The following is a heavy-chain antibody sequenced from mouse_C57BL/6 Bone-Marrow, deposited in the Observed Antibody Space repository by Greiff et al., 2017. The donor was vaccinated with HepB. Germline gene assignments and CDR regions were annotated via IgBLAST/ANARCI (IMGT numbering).Heavy chain of an antibody. CDR3: ARTDGYYGEYFDV. J-gene: IGHJ1*03. Sequence: EVQLQQSGPELVKPGASVKISCKASGYTFTDYYMNWVKQSHGKSLEWIGDINPNNGGTSYNQKFKGKATLTVDKSSSTAYMELRSLTSEDSAVYYCARTDGYYGEYFDVWGTGTTVTVSS. CDR1: GYTFTDYY. V-gene: IGHV1-26*01. CDR2: INPNNGGT. D-gene: IGHD2-3*01.